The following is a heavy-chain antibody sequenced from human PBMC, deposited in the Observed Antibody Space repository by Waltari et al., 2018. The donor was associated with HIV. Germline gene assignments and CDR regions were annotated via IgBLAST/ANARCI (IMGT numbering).Heavy chain of an antibody. Sequence: QVQLQQWGAGLLKPSETLSLTCAVYGGSFSGYYWSWIRQPPGKGLEWIGEINHRGSTNDNPSLKRRVAISVYTSKNQFSLKLSAVTAADTAVYYCARLPKGYCSGGSCYQDYWGQGTLVTVSS. D-gene: IGHD2-15*01. CDR1: GGSFSGYY. CDR3: ARLPKGYCSGGSCYQDY. J-gene: IGHJ4*02. CDR2: INHRGST. V-gene: IGHV4-34*01.